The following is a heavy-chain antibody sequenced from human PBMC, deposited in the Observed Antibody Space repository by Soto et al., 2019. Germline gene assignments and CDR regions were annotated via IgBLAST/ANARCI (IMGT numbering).Heavy chain of an antibody. V-gene: IGHV3-30-3*01. Sequence: QVQLVESGGGVVQPGRSLRLSCAASGFTFSSYAMHWVRQAPGKGLEWVAVISYDGSNKNYADSVKGRFTISRDNSKNTLYLQMNSLRAEDTAVYYCARGPFPWGQGTLVTVSS. CDR3: ARGPFP. CDR1: GFTFSSYA. CDR2: ISYDGSNK. J-gene: IGHJ5*02.